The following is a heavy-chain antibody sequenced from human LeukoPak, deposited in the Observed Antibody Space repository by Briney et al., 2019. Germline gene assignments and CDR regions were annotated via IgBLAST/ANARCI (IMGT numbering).Heavy chain of an antibody. CDR3: AADDFSTTGPIDS. J-gene: IGHJ4*02. D-gene: IGHD3-3*01. V-gene: IGHV1-58*02. CDR2: IVVGSGDT. CDR1: GFTFASSI. Sequence: ASVKVSCKASGFTFASSIIQWVRQARGQRLEWIGWIVVGSGDTIYAQRFQERVTITRDVSAGTAYMELSSLRSEDTAVYFCAADDFSTTGPIDSWGQGTLVSVSS.